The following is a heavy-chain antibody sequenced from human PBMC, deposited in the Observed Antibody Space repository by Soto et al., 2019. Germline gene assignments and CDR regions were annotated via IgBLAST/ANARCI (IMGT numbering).Heavy chain of an antibody. CDR1: GYSFTNFG. CDR3: ASGKMVRGPRPQYYFYFGMDV. Sequence: QVQLVQSGLEVKKPGASVKVSCKASGYSFTNFGFNWVRQAPGQGLGWMGWVSNYNGNRKYAEKFQGRVTMTTATSANTAYMELGSLRSDDTALYYCASGKMVRGPRPQYYFYFGMDVWGQGTTLIVSS. V-gene: IGHV1-18*01. D-gene: IGHD3-10*01. J-gene: IGHJ6*02. CDR2: VSNYNGNR.